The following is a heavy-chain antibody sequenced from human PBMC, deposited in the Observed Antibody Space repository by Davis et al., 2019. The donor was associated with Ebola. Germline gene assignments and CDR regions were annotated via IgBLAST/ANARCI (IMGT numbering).Heavy chain of an antibody. V-gene: IGHV3-23*01. D-gene: IGHD6-19*01. CDR3: ATGRGSSGWYSFDY. CDR2: SGTGGNT. J-gene: IGHJ4*02. Sequence: GESLKISCAGSGFTFNSHAMTWVRQAPGKGLEWVSSSGTGGNTYYADSVKGRFTTSRDNSKNTLYLQMNSLRAADTAVYYCATGRGSSGWYSFDYWGQGTLVTVSS. CDR1: GFTFNSHA.